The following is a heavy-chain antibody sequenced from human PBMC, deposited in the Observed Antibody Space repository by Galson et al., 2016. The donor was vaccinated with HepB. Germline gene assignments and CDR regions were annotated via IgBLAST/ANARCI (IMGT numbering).Heavy chain of an antibody. CDR1: GFTFSTYS. J-gene: IGHJ4*02. CDR2: INSNSGSM. CDR3: SRAGIWGGYRPRPVDY. Sequence: SLRLSCAASGFTFSTYSMNWVRQAPGKGLEWVSSINSNSGSMFYADSVKGRFTTSRDNAKNSLYLQMNSLTASDTAMYFCSRAGIWGGYRPRPVDYGGLGTLVTVSS. D-gene: IGHD3-16*02. V-gene: IGHV3-21*04.